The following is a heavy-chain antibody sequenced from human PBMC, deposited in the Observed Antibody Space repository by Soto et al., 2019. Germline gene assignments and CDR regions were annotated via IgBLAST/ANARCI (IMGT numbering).Heavy chain of an antibody. CDR2: IYYSGTT. CDR3: ARVRGYYGSGSYGY. J-gene: IGHJ4*02. Sequence: PSETLSLTCTVSGDSLSNYYWSWIRQLPGKGLEWIAYIYYSGTTNYNPSLKSRVTISIDTSKNQFSLNLNSVTAADTAVYYCARVRGYYGSGSYGYWGQGTLVTVSS. CDR1: GDSLSNYY. D-gene: IGHD3-10*01. V-gene: IGHV4-59*01.